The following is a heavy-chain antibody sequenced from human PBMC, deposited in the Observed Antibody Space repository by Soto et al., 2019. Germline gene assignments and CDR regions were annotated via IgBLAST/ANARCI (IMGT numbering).Heavy chain of an antibody. D-gene: IGHD3-10*01. CDR1: GFSLSNARMG. J-gene: IGHJ5*02. V-gene: IGHV2-26*01. Sequence: QVTLKESGPVLVKPTETLTLTCTVSGFSLSNARMGVSWIRQPPGKALEWLAHIFSNDEKSYSTSLKSRLTISKDTSKSQVVRTMTNMDPVDTATYYCARILEGDYYGSGSYYNRNNWFDPWGQGTLVTVSS. CDR3: ARILEGDYYGSGSYYNRNNWFDP. CDR2: IFSNDEK.